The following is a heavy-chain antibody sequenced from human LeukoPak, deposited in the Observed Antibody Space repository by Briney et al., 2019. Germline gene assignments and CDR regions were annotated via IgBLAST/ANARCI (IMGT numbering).Heavy chain of an antibody. CDR3: ASHLYCSSTSCCNLDSYAFDI. Sequence: PSETLSLTCAVYGGSFSGYYWSWIRQPPGKGLEWIGEINHSGSTNYNPSLKSRVTISVDTSKNQFSLKLSSVTAADTAVYYCASHLYCSSTSCCNLDSYAFDIWGQGTMVTVSS. CDR1: GGSFSGYY. V-gene: IGHV4-34*01. D-gene: IGHD2-2*01. J-gene: IGHJ3*02. CDR2: INHSGST.